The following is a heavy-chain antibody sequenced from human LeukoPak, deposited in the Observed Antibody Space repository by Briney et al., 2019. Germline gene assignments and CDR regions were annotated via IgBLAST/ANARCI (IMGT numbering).Heavy chain of an antibody. Sequence: PGGSLRLSCVASGFTVSTNYMSWIRQAPGKGLEWVSVIYSGGNTYYADSVKGRFTISRDNSKNTLYLQMNSLRAEDTAVYYCAKQIAARGLGAFDIWGQGTMVTVSS. CDR1: GFTVSTNY. D-gene: IGHD6-13*01. J-gene: IGHJ3*02. CDR3: AKQIAARGLGAFDI. V-gene: IGHV3-53*01. CDR2: IYSGGNT.